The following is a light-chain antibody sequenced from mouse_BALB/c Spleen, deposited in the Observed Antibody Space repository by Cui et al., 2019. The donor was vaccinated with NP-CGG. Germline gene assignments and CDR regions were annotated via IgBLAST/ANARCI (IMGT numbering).Light chain of an antibody. CDR3: QQYWSTPFT. V-gene: IGKV13-85*01. CDR1: DHITTA. CDR2: GAT. Sequence: DIHMTQSSSYLSVSLGGRVTITCKSSDHITTALVWYQQKPGNAPRLLISGATSLETGITSRFRGSGYGKDYTLSITSLQTEDVDSYYSQQYWSTPFTFGSRTKLEIK. J-gene: IGKJ4*01.